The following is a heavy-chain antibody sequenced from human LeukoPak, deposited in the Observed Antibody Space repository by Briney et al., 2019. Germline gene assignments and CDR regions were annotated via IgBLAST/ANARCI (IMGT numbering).Heavy chain of an antibody. J-gene: IGHJ5*02. Sequence: PAETLPLTCTVCVCSLRQYHWSWIRQPPAKGLEVIGYIYYSGTSNYNPSLKRRVSMSVDTSNNQFSLKLNSVTAADTAVYYCAKAGGYSTIYWFDPWGQGNLVSVSS. V-gene: IGHV4-59*01. CDR2: IYYSGTS. CDR3: AKAGGYSTIYWFDP. D-gene: IGHD6-13*01. CDR1: VCSLRQYH.